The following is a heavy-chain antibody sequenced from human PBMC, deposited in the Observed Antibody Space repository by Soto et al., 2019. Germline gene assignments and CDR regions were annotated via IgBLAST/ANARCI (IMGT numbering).Heavy chain of an antibody. V-gene: IGHV2-5*02. J-gene: IGHJ4*02. D-gene: IGHD3-3*01. CDR1: GFSLTTSGVG. Sequence: QITLNEPGPPVVRPTETLTLTCRFSGFSLTTSGVGVGWIRQSPGKAPEWLALIYWDDDKRYSASLKSRLTITKDTSKNQVVLTVSDLDPTDTATYYCAHRVLRTVFGLVTTTAIYFDFWGQGTPVAVSS. CDR3: AHRVLRTVFGLVTTTAIYFDF. CDR2: IYWDDDK.